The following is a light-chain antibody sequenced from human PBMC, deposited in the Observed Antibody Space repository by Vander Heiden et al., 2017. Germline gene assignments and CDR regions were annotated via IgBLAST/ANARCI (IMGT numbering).Light chain of an antibody. V-gene: IGKV3-11*01. Sequence: EIVLTQSPATLSLSPGERATLSCRASQSVNRYLAWYQQRPGQAPRLLIYDASNRATGIPARFSGSGFGTDFTLTISGLEPEDFAVYYCQQRSDGLTFGGGTKVEI. CDR3: QQRSDGLT. CDR1: QSVNRY. CDR2: DAS. J-gene: IGKJ4*01.